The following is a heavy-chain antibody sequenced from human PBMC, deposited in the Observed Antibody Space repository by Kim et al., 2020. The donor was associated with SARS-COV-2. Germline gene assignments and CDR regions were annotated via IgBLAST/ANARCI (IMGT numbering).Heavy chain of an antibody. Sequence: SVKVSCKASGGTFSSYAISWVRQAPGQGLEWMGGIIPIFGTANYAQKFQGRVTITADESTSTAYMELSSLRSEDTAVYYCARSDIVLMADLQYYYGMDVWGQGTTVTVSS. CDR2: IIPIFGTA. J-gene: IGHJ6*02. CDR3: ARSDIVLMADLQYYYGMDV. D-gene: IGHD2-8*01. CDR1: GGTFSSYA. V-gene: IGHV1-69*13.